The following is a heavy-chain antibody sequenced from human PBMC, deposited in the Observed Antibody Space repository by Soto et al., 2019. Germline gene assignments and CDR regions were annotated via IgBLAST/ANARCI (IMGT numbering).Heavy chain of an antibody. Sequence: EVQLVESGGTLVQPGRSLRLSCATSGFMFADYAMHWVRQAPGKGLEWVSGISWNSKSKDDADAVRGRFTISRDNAKKSLYLQMNTLRAEDTALYYCAKDIASSGRAYYAMDVWGQGTTVTVSS. CDR3: AKDIASSGRAYYAMDV. CDR1: GFMFADYA. J-gene: IGHJ6*01. V-gene: IGHV3-9*01. D-gene: IGHD3-22*01. CDR2: ISWNSKSK.